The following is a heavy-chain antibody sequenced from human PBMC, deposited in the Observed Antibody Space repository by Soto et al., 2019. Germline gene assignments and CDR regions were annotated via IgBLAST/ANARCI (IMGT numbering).Heavy chain of an antibody. CDR2: ISSSSSTI. D-gene: IGHD3-3*01. CDR3: AREYDFWSGYRDSSMDV. CDR1: GFTFSSYS. V-gene: IGHV3-48*02. J-gene: IGHJ6*02. Sequence: GGSLRLSCAASGFTFSSYSMNWVRQAPGKGLEWVSYISSSSSTIYYADSVKGRFTISRDNAKNSLYLQMNSLRDEDTAVYYCAREYDFWSGYRDSSMDVWGQGTTVTVSS.